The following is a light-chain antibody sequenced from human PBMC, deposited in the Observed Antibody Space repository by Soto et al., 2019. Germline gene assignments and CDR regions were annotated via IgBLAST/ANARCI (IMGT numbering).Light chain of an antibody. J-gene: IGKJ5*01. CDR2: DAS. Sequence: EIVLTQSPATLSLSPGERATLSCRASQSVSNFLAWYQQKPGQAPRLLIYDASNRATGIPARFSGSGSGTDFTLTIRSLEPEDFAIYYCRQRANWPLTTFGHGTRLEIK. CDR3: RQRANWPLTT. V-gene: IGKV3-11*01. CDR1: QSVSNF.